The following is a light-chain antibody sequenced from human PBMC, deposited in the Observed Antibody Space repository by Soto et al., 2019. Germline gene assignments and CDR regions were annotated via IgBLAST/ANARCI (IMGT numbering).Light chain of an antibody. CDR2: GTS. J-gene: IGKJ3*01. V-gene: IGKV3-20*01. Sequence: DIVLTQSPGTLSLSPGERATLSCKTSQSISSDYLVWYQQKPGQAPRLLMYGTSTRATGIPDRFSGSGSGTDFTLTISRLEPEDFAVYYCQQYGTSHFTFGPGTKVDIK. CDR3: QQYGTSHFT. CDR1: QSISSDY.